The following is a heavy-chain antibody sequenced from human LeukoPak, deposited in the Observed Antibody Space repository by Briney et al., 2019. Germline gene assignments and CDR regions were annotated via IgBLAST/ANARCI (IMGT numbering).Heavy chain of an antibody. V-gene: IGHV3-48*03. Sequence: GGSLRLSCAASGFTFSSYAMNWVRQAPGKGLEWVSYISSSGSTIYYADSMKGRFTISRDNSKNTLYLQMNSLRAEDTAVYYCAKLSITMIGGVWGKEATVTISS. J-gene: IGHJ6*04. CDR2: ISSSGSTI. CDR1: GFTFSSYA. D-gene: IGHD3-10*02. CDR3: AKLSITMIGGV.